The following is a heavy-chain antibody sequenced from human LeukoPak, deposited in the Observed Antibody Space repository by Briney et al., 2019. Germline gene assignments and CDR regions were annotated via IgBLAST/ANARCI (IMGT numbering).Heavy chain of an antibody. J-gene: IGHJ6*02. CDR3: AKSRWFGELLGHYYGMDV. V-gene: IGHV3-23*01. CDR2: ISGSGGST. CDR1: GFTFSSYA. Sequence: PGGSLRLSCAASGFTFSSYAMSWVRQAPGKGLEWVSAISGSGGSTYYADSVKGRFTISRDNSKNTLYLQMNSLRAEDTAVYYCAKSRWFGELLGHYYGMDVWGQGTTVTVSS. D-gene: IGHD3-10*01.